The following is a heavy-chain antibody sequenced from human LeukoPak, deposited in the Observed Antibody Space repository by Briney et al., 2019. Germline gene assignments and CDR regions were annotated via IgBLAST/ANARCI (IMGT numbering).Heavy chain of an antibody. CDR3: ARDKIVVIYYFDY. Sequence: PGGSLRLSCAASGFTFSSYAMHWVRQAPGKGLEWVAVISYDGGNKYYADSVKGRFTISRDNSKNTLYLQMNSLRAEDTAVYYCARDKIVVIYYFDYWGQGTLVTVSS. CDR2: ISYDGGNK. J-gene: IGHJ4*02. V-gene: IGHV3-30*04. D-gene: IGHD3-22*01. CDR1: GFTFSSYA.